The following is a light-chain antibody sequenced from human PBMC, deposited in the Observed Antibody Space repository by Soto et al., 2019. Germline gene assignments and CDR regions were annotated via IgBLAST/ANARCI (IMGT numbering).Light chain of an antibody. CDR2: KDD. Sequence: QSVLTQTPSASGTPGQRVTISCSGSNSNIESNYVYWYQQFPRTAPKLLIYKDDQRPSGVPDRFSGSKSGASASLAISRLRSEDEADYYCATWDGSLPGEVFGGGTKLTVL. V-gene: IGLV1-47*01. CDR1: NSNIESNY. J-gene: IGLJ2*01. CDR3: ATWDGSLPGEV.